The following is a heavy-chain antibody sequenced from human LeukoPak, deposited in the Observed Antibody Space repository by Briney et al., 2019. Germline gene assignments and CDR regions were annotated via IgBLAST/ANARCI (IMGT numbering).Heavy chain of an antibody. V-gene: IGHV3-21*01. Sequence: PGGSLRLSCAASGFTFSSYSMNWVRQAPGKGLEWVSSISSSSSYIYYADSVKGRFTISRDNAKNSLYLQMNSLRAEDTAVYYCARDAPSGSDAFVIWGQGTMVTVSS. J-gene: IGHJ3*02. D-gene: IGHD6-19*01. CDR2: ISSSSSYI. CDR1: GFTFSSYS. CDR3: ARDAPSGSDAFVI.